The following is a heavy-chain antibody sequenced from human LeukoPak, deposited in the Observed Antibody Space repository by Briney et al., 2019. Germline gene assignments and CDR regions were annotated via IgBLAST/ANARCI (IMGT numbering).Heavy chain of an antibody. D-gene: IGHD2-15*01. CDR2: ISSSGSTI. CDR3: ARRGYCSGGSCYGLYYYYGMDV. V-gene: IGHV3-11*01. Sequence: GGSLRLSCAASGFTFSDYYRRWIRQAPGEGLEWVSYISSSGSTIYYADSVKGRFTISRDNAKTSLYLQMNSLRAEDTAVYYCARRGYCSGGSCYGLYYYYGMDVWGQGTTVTVSS. J-gene: IGHJ6*02. CDR1: GFTFSDYY.